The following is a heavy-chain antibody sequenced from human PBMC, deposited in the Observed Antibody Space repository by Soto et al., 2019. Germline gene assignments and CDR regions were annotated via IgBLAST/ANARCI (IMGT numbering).Heavy chain of an antibody. CDR3: ARLPDCSGGSCYDYFLAFDI. D-gene: IGHD2-15*01. V-gene: IGHV4-39*01. CDR1: GGSISSSSYY. J-gene: IGHJ3*02. CDR2: IYYSGST. Sequence: SETLSLTCTVSGGSISSSSYYWGWIRQPPGKGLEWIGSIYYSGSTYYNPSLKSRVTISVDTSKNQFSLKLSSVTAADTAVYYCARLPDCSGGSCYDYFLAFDIWGQGTMVTVSS.